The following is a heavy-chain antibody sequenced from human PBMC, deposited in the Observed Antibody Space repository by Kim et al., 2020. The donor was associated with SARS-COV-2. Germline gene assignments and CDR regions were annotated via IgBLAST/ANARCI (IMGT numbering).Heavy chain of an antibody. V-gene: IGHV3-48*02. CDR2: ISSSSSTI. Sequence: GGSLRLSCAASGFTFSSYSMNWVRQAPGKGLEWVSYISSSSSTIYYADSVKGRFTISRDNAKNSLYLQMNSLRDEDTAVYYCARDSSGWYFSARLALAPLAPRHHWFDPWGQGTLVTVSS. D-gene: IGHD6-19*01. CDR3: ARDSSGWYFSARLALAPLAPRHHWFDP. CDR1: GFTFSSYS. J-gene: IGHJ5*02.